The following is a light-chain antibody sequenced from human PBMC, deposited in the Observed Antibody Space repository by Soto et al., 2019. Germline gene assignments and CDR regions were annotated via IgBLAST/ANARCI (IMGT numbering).Light chain of an antibody. CDR3: QQRYSTTIT. V-gene: IGKV1-39*01. Sequence: DIQMTQSPSSLSASVGDRVTITCRASQSISSYLNWYPKKPGKAPNLLIYAASSLQSGVPSRFSGSGSGTDFTLTISSLQTEDFATYECQQRYSTTITFGPGTKVDIK. J-gene: IGKJ3*01. CDR2: AAS. CDR1: QSISSY.